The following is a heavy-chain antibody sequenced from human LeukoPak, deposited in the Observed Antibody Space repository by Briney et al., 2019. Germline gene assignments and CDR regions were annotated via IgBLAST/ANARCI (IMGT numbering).Heavy chain of an antibody. J-gene: IGHJ2*01. CDR1: GYSFTSYW. CDR3: ARRVVNNRNWYFNL. Sequence: GESLKISCKGSGYSFTSYWIAWVRQMPGKGLEWMGIIYPGDSDTRYSPSFQGQVTISADKSINTAYVQWSSLKASDTAMYYCARRVVNNRNWYFNLWGRGTLVTVSS. CDR2: IYPGDSDT. V-gene: IGHV5-51*01. D-gene: IGHD4-23*01.